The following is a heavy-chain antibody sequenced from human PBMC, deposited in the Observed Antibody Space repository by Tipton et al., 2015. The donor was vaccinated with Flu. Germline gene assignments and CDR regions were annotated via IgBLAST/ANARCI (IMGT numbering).Heavy chain of an antibody. CDR1: GGSISSSSYY. J-gene: IGHJ5*02. CDR3: AREAYGSGSYEFWFDP. D-gene: IGHD3-10*01. V-gene: IGHV4-39*07. CDR2: IYYSGRT. Sequence: LRLSCTVSGGSISSSSYYWGWIRQPPGKGLEWIGSIYYSGRTYYNPSLKSRVTISVDTSKNQFSLKLSSVTAADTAVYYCAREAYGSGSYEFWFDPWGQGTLVTVSS.